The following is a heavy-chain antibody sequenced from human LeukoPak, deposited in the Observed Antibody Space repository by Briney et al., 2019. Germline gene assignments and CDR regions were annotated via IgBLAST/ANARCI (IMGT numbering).Heavy chain of an antibody. J-gene: IGHJ4*02. CDR2: ISYDGSNK. CDR3: ARSAPRYYFDY. V-gene: IGHV3-30*03. Sequence: PGGSLRLSCAASGFTFSSYGMHWVRQAPGKGLERVAVISYDGSNKYYADSVKGRFTISRDNSKNTLYLQMNSLRAEDTAVYYCARSAPRYYFDYWGQGTLVTVSP. CDR1: GFTFSSYG. D-gene: IGHD6-6*01.